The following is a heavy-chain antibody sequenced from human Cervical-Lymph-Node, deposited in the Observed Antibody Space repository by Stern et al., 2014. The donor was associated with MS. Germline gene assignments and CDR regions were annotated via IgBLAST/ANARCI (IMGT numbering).Heavy chain of an antibody. J-gene: IGHJ4*02. CDR1: GASISSGDYY. D-gene: IGHD1-26*01. CDR2: IYHSGTT. Sequence: QMQLQESGPGLVKPSQTLSLTCAVSGASISSGDYYWSWIRQHPGKGLEWIGYIYHSGTTYSNPSLKSRLTISVDTSKNQFSLKLSSVTAADTAVYFCARFSTSWALSTQRSSHSWGQGTLVTVSS. CDR3: ARFSTSWALSTQRSSHS. V-gene: IGHV4-31*11.